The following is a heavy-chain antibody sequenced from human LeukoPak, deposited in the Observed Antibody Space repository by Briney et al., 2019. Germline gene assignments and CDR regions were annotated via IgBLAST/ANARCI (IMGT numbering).Heavy chain of an antibody. CDR2: ISSSSSYI. CDR1: AFTLSSSS. J-gene: IGHJ6*04. Sequence: PGGSLRLSCAASAFTLSSSSMNWVRQAPGKGLEWVSSISSSSSYIYYADSVKGPFTISRDNAKNSLYLQMNSLRAEDTAVYYCAREGKDSSSGYRGGDYGMDVWGKGTTVTVSS. CDR3: AREGKDSSSGYRGGDYGMDV. D-gene: IGHD6-13*01. V-gene: IGHV3-21*01.